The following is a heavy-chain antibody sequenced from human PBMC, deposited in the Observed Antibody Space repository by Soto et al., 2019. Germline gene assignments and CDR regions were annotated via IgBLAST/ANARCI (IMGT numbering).Heavy chain of an antibody. CDR3: ARGISPYFWSGPSTLGNFDY. J-gene: IGHJ4*02. CDR1: GGSISSGDYY. V-gene: IGHV4-30-4*01. Sequence: SETLSLTCTVSGGSISSGDYYWSWIRQPPGKGLEWIGYIYYSGSTYYNPSLKSRVTISVDTSNNQFSLKLSSVTAADTVVYYCARGISPYFWSGPSTLGNFDYWGQGTLVTVSS. CDR2: IYYSGST. D-gene: IGHD3-3*01.